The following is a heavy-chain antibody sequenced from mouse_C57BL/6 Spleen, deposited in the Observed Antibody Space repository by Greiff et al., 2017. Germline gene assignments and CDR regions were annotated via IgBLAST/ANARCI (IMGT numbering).Heavy chain of an antibody. CDR2: IRNKANGYTT. J-gene: IGHJ3*01. Sequence: EVKLMESGGGLVQPGGSLSLSCAASGFTFTDYYMSWVRQPPGTALEWLGFIRNKANGYTTEYSASVKGRFTISRDNSQSILYLQMNALRAEDSATYYCARLGYGNYVAYWGQGTLVTVSA. CDR3: ARLGYGNYVAY. CDR1: GFTFTDYY. D-gene: IGHD2-1*01. V-gene: IGHV7-3*01.